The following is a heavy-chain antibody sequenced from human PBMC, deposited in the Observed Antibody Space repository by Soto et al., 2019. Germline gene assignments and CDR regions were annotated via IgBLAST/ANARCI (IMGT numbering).Heavy chain of an antibody. CDR1: GGTFSSYT. CDR2: IIPILGIA. J-gene: IGHJ4*02. V-gene: IGHV1-69*02. Sequence: QVQLVQSGAEVKKPGSSVKVSCKASGGTFSSYTISWVRQAPGQGLEWMGRIIPILGIANYAQKVQGRVTITADKSTSTAYMELSSLRSEDTAVYYCARYGCSGGSCYSVDYWGQGTLVTVSS. CDR3: ARYGCSGGSCYSVDY. D-gene: IGHD2-15*01.